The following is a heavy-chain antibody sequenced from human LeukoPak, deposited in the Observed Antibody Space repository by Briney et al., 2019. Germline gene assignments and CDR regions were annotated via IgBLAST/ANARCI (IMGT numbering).Heavy chain of an antibody. V-gene: IGHV4-59*08. D-gene: IGHD7-27*01. CDR3: ARQPTGDQSDY. J-gene: IGHJ4*02. Sequence: KPSETLSLTCTVSGGSISSYYWSWIRQPPGKGLEWIGYIYYSGSTNYNPSLKSRLTTSVDTSKNQFSLKLSPVTAADTAVYYCARQPTGDQSDYWGQGTLVTVSS. CDR2: IYYSGST. CDR1: GGSISSYY.